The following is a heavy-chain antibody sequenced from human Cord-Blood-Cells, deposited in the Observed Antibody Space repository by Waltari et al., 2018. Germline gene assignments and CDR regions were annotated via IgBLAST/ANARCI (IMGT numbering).Heavy chain of an antibody. V-gene: IGHV4-38-2*02. Sequence: QVRLQESGPGLVKPSETLSLTCAVSGYSISSGYYWGWIRQPPGKGLEWIGSIYHSGSTYYNPSLKSRVTISVDTSKNQFSLKLSSVTAADTAVYYCARDQIGLGSSWYDWFDPWGQGTLVTVSS. CDR3: ARDQIGLGSSWYDWFDP. CDR2: IYHSGST. D-gene: IGHD6-13*01. CDR1: GYSISSGYY. J-gene: IGHJ5*02.